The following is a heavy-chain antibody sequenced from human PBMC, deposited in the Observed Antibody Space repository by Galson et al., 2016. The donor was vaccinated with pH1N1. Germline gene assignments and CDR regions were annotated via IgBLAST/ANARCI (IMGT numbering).Heavy chain of an antibody. CDR1: GFIFSSYA. Sequence: SLRLSCAASGFIFSSYAMTWVRQAPGKGLEWVSALSAASTAVYYGNSVKGRFTISRANSKNTLYLQMNSLRAEDTAGYYCAKGGRVGVQGYYYVLDVWGQGTAVTVSS. CDR3: AKGGRVGVQGYYYVLDV. CDR2: LSAASTAV. J-gene: IGHJ6*02. D-gene: IGHD2-2*01. V-gene: IGHV3-23*01.